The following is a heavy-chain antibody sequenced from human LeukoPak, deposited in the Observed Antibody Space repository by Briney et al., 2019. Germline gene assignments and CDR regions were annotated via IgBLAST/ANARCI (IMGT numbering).Heavy chain of an antibody. CDR1: GYTFTSYG. CDR2: ISAYNVNT. Sequence: ASVKVSCKASGYTFTSYGISWVRQAPGQGLEWMGWISAYNVNTNYAQKFQGRVTMTRDTSISTAYMELSRLRSDDTAVYYCAREVYYDSSGHPLYWGQGTLVTVSS. V-gene: IGHV1-18*01. CDR3: AREVYYDSSGHPLY. J-gene: IGHJ4*02. D-gene: IGHD3-22*01.